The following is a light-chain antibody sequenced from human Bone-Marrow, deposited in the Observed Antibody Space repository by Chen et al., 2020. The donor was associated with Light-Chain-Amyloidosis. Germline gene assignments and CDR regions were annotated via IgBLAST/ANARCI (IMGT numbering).Light chain of an antibody. CDR1: SSDVGGDNH. CDR3: SSYTITNTLV. CDR2: EVT. Sequence: QSALTQPASVSGSPGQSITISCTGTSSDVGGDNHVSWYQPHPDKAPKLMIYEVTNRPSWVPDRFSGSKSDNTASLTSSGLQTEDEADYFCSSYTITNTLVFGSGTRVTVL. J-gene: IGLJ1*01. V-gene: IGLV2-14*01.